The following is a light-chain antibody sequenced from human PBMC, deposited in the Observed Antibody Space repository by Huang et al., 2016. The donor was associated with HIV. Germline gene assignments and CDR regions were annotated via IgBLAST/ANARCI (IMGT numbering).Light chain of an antibody. CDR3: QQYNDWPPLT. Sequence: EIEMTQSPAILSVSPGERATLSCRASQSVNSDLAWYLQKPGQDPRLLIYGASTRAICIPAKFNGTVSGTEFSLSISNLQSDDFGVYYCQQYNDWPPLTFGGGTKVEI. CDR1: QSVNSD. J-gene: IGKJ4*01. CDR2: GAS. V-gene: IGKV3-15*01.